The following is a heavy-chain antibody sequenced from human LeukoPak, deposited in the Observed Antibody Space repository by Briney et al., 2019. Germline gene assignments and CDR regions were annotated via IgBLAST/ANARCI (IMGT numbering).Heavy chain of an antibody. Sequence: SETLSLTCAVYGGSFSGYYWSWIRQPPGKGLEWIGYIYYSGSTNYNPSLKSRVTISVDTSKNQFSLKLSSVTAADTAVYYCARDRYYYDSSGWNWFDPWGQGTLVTVSS. CDR1: GGSFSGYY. CDR2: IYYSGST. V-gene: IGHV4-59*01. CDR3: ARDRYYYDSSGWNWFDP. D-gene: IGHD3-22*01. J-gene: IGHJ5*02.